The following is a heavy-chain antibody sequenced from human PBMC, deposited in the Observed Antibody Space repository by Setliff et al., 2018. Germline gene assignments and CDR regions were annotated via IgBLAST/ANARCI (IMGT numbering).Heavy chain of an antibody. D-gene: IGHD3-10*01. CDR3: ARDGDYFGSGNRFDP. J-gene: IGHJ5*02. V-gene: IGHV4-59*01. CDR2: ISYSGKT. CDR1: GGSINNYY. Sequence: PSETLSLTCTVSGGSINNYYWSWVRQPPGKGLEWLGYISYSGKTNYNPSLKSRVTMSVDTSKNQFSLKVDSVTAADTAMYYCARDGDYFGSGNRFDPWGQGTLVTVSS.